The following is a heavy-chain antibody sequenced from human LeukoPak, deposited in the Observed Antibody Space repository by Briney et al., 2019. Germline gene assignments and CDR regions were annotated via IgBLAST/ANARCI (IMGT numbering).Heavy chain of an antibody. CDR1: GFTFSSYW. V-gene: IGHV3-30*02. D-gene: IGHD3-10*01. CDR2: IRYDGSNK. Sequence: PGGSLRLSCAASGFTFSSYWMTWVRQAPGKGLEWVAFIRYDGSNKYYADSVKGRFTISRDNAKNSLYLQMNSLRAEDTAVYYCARGWHRAFDYWGQGTLVTVSS. CDR3: ARGWHRAFDY. J-gene: IGHJ4*02.